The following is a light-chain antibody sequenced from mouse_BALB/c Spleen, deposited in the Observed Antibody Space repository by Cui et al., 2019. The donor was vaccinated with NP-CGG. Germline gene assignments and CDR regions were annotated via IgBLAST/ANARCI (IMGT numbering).Light chain of an antibody. CDR2: GTN. J-gene: IGLJ1*01. CDR3: ALWYSNHWV. Sequence: QALMTHEPALTTSPGETVTLTCRSSTGAVTSSNYANWVQEKPDHLFTGLIGGTNNRAPGVPARFSGSLIGDKAALTITGAQTEDEAIYFCALWYSNHWVFGGGTKLTVL. V-gene: IGLV1*01. CDR1: TGAVTSSNY.